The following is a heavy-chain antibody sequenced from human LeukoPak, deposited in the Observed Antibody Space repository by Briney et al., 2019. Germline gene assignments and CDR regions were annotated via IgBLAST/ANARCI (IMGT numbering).Heavy chain of an antibody. CDR3: AKDEVFAGIFDY. CDR2: ISYDGSNK. D-gene: IGHD6-13*01. V-gene: IGHV3-30-3*01. J-gene: IGHJ4*02. Sequence: PGRSLRLSCAASGFTFSSYAMHWVRQAPGKGLEWVAVISYDGSNKYYAGSVKGRFTISRDNSKNTLYLQMNSLRAEDTAVYYCAKDEVFAGIFDYWGQGTLVTASS. CDR1: GFTFSSYA.